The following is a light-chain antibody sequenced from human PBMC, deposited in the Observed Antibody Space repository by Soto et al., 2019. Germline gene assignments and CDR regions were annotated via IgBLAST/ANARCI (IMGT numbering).Light chain of an antibody. Sequence: EMVMTQSPATLSVSPGERATLSCRASQSVSSKLGWYQEKPGQAPRLLIYGASARATGIPARFRGSGSGTEFTLTISSLQSEDFAVYYCQQYNKWPWTFGQGTKVDIK. CDR2: GAS. CDR3: QQYNKWPWT. V-gene: IGKV3-15*01. CDR1: QSVSSK. J-gene: IGKJ1*01.